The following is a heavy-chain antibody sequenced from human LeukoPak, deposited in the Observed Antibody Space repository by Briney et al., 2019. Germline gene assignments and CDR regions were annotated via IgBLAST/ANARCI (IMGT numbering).Heavy chain of an antibody. CDR1: GFTFSSYG. Sequence: PGGSLRLSCAASGFTFSSYGMHWVRQAPGKGLEWVAFIRYDGSNKYYADSVKGRFTISRDNSKNTLYLQMNSLRAEDTAVYYCAKDARYATILDYWGQGTLVTVSS. J-gene: IGHJ4*02. D-gene: IGHD5-12*01. V-gene: IGHV3-30*02. CDR2: IRYDGSNK. CDR3: AKDARYATILDY.